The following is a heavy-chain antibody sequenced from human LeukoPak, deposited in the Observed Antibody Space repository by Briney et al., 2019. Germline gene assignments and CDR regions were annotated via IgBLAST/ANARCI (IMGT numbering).Heavy chain of an antibody. Sequence: SGGSLRLSCAASGFTFSSYGMHWVRQAPGKGLEWAAFIRYDGSNKYYADSVKGRFTISRDNAKNSLYLQMNSLRAEDTAVYYCARDGPWIQLLSPRAFDIWGQGTMVTVSS. V-gene: IGHV3-30*02. D-gene: IGHD5-18*01. CDR3: ARDGPWIQLLSPRAFDI. J-gene: IGHJ3*02. CDR1: GFTFSSYG. CDR2: IRYDGSNK.